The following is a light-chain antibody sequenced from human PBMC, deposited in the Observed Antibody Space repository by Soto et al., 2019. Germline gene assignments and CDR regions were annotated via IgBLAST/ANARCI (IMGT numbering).Light chain of an antibody. CDR1: QSISSY. Sequence: IQMTQSPSSLSASVGDRVTINCRASQSISSYLNWYQQKPGKAPKLLIYAASSLQSGVPSRFSGSGSGTDFTLTISSLQPEDFATYYCQQSYITPRTFGGGTKVDIK. CDR2: AAS. V-gene: IGKV1-39*01. J-gene: IGKJ4*01. CDR3: QQSYITPRT.